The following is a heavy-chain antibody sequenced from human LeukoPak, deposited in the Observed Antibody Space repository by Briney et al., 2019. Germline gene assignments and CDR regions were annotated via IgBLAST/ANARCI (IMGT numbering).Heavy chain of an antibody. CDR1: GFTVSTNY. Sequence: GGSLRLSCAASGFTVSTNYMNWVRQAPGKGLEWVSIIYSGGSTNYADSVKGRFTISRDNSKNTLYLQMNSLRAEDTAVYYCARDPGGNWGYWGQGTLVTVSS. CDR3: ARDPGGNWGY. J-gene: IGHJ4*02. V-gene: IGHV3-66*01. D-gene: IGHD7-27*01. CDR2: IYSGGST.